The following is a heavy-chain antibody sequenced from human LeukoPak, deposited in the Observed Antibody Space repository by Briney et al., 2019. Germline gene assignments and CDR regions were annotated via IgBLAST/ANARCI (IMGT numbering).Heavy chain of an antibody. Sequence: GGSLRLSCAASGFTFSSYGMHWVRQAPGKGLEWVAFIRYDGSNKYYADSVKGRFTNSRDNAKNSLYLQMNSLRAEDTAVYYCARDLRGQRFVGFDIWGQGTMVTVSS. CDR2: IRYDGSNK. D-gene: IGHD1-1*01. CDR1: GFTFSSYG. J-gene: IGHJ3*02. V-gene: IGHV3-30*02. CDR3: ARDLRGQRFVGFDI.